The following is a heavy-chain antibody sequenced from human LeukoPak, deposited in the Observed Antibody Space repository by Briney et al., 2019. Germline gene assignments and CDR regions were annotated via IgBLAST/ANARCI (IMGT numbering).Heavy chain of an antibody. D-gene: IGHD6-13*01. V-gene: IGHV4-34*01. J-gene: IGHJ3*02. Sequence: SETLSLTCAVYGGSFSGYYWSWIRQPPGKGLGWIGEINHSGSTNYNPSLKSRVTISVDTSKNQFSLKLSSVTAADTAVYYCARPWYSSSWYYRKEAFDIWGQGTMVTVSS. CDR2: INHSGST. CDR3: ARPWYSSSWYYRKEAFDI. CDR1: GGSFSGYY.